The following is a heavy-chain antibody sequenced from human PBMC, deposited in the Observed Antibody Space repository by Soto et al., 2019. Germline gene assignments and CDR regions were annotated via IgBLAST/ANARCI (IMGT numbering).Heavy chain of an antibody. Sequence: PSETLSLTCTVSGGSISSSSYYWGWIRQPPGKGLEWIGYIYYSGSTNYNPSLKSRVTISVDTSKNQFSLKLSSVTAADTAVYYCARDLYGSGSYYPYLFDYWGQGTLVTVSS. CDR1: GGSISSSSYY. CDR3: ARDLYGSGSYYPYLFDY. V-gene: IGHV4-61*01. D-gene: IGHD3-10*01. CDR2: IYYSGST. J-gene: IGHJ4*02.